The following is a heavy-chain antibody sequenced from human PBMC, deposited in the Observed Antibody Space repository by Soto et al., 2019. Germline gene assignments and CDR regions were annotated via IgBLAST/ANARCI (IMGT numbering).Heavy chain of an antibody. J-gene: IGHJ6*04. V-gene: IGHV1-69*01. CDR3: AGDRIAGSKCSCALDV. D-gene: IGHD6-13*01. Sequence: QVQLVQSGAEVEKPVSSLIVSCKASGGTFSSYATSWVRQAPGQGLEGMGGVIPIFGTENYAQKFQGRVTINPDESTRTAYMELSSMRSEDRAVYYWAGDRIAGSKCSCALDVWGEVTTVVVSS. CDR2: VIPIFGTE. CDR1: GGTFSSYA.